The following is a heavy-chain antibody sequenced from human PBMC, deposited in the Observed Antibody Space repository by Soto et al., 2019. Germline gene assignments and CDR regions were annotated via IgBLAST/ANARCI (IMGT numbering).Heavy chain of an antibody. CDR2: ISAYNGNT. J-gene: IGHJ4*02. V-gene: IGHV1-18*01. D-gene: IGHD2-8*01. CDR1: GYTFTSYG. CDR3: ARGRHRVTPLMLDY. Sequence: ASVKVSCKASGYTFTSYGISWVRQAPGQGLEWMGWISAYNGNTNYAQKFQGRVTITADKSTSTAYMELSSLRSEDTAVYYCARGRHRVTPLMLDYWGQGTLVTVSS.